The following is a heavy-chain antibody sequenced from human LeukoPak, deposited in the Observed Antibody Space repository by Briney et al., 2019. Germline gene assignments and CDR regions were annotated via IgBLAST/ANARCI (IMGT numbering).Heavy chain of an antibody. Sequence: GASVKVSCKASGYTFTSYEINWVRQATGHGPEWMGWMNPKSGLTGYAQKFQGRVTMTRNTSISTAYMELSSLRSEDTAVYYCARIQVGATFSYDYWGQGTLVTVSS. CDR1: GYTFTSYE. J-gene: IGHJ4*02. CDR3: ARIQVGATFSYDY. CDR2: MNPKSGLT. D-gene: IGHD1-26*01. V-gene: IGHV1-8*01.